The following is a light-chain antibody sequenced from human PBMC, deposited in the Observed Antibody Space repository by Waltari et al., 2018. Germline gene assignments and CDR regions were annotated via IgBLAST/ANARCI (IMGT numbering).Light chain of an antibody. Sequence: QSALTQPASVPGSPGQSITTPCTGTTSAVGGYNDLPWYQQHPGTTPKLIIFDVNRRPSGVSHRFSGSKSGNTASLTISGLQADDEADYYCSSYTNTRIYVFGTGTKVTIL. CDR3: SSYTNTRIYV. V-gene: IGLV2-14*03. J-gene: IGLJ1*01. CDR2: DVN. CDR1: TSAVGGYND.